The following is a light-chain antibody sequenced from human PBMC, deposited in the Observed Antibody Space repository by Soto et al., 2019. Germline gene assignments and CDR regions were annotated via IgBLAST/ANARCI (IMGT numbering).Light chain of an antibody. V-gene: IGLV2-14*01. CDR1: SSDVGTYNY. CDR2: EVS. Sequence: QSALTQPASVSGSPGQSITISCTGSSSDVGTYNYVSWYQQDPGKPPKLMIYEVSNRPSGVSNRFSGSKLGNTASLTISGLQAEDEADYYCSSYTSRRTVVFGGGTKLTVL. CDR3: SSYTSRRTVV. J-gene: IGLJ2*01.